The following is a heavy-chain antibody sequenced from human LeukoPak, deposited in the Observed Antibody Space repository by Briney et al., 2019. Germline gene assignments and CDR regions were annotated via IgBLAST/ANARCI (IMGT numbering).Heavy chain of an antibody. CDR3: ARGHRTTILYFDP. Sequence: SVKVSCKASGGTFSSYAINWVRQAPGQGLEWMGGIIPLFGTAEYAQKFQGRVTITTDESTSTAYMELSSLRSDDTALYYCARGHRTTILYFDPWSQGTLVTVSS. D-gene: IGHD1-1*01. V-gene: IGHV1-69*05. CDR1: GGTFSSYA. J-gene: IGHJ5*02. CDR2: IIPLFGTA.